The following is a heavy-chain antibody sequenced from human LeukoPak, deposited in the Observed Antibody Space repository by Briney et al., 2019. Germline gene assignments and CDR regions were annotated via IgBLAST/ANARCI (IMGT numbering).Heavy chain of an antibody. D-gene: IGHD3-10*01. Sequence: SETLSLTCTVSGGSISSYYWNWIRQPPGKGLEWIGYIYYGGSADYNPSLKSRVSMSVDTSKNQFSLKLSSVTATDTAVYYCARQRLLWFGESNSGFDYWGQGTLVTVSS. CDR3: ARQRLLWFGESNSGFDY. J-gene: IGHJ4*02. CDR1: GGSISSYY. V-gene: IGHV4-59*08. CDR2: IYYGGSA.